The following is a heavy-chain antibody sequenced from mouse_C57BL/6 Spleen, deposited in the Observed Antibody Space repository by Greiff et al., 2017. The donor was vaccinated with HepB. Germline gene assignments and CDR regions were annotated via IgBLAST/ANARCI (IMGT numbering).Heavy chain of an antibody. D-gene: IGHD4-1*01. CDR1: GYTFTSYW. V-gene: IGHV1-64*01. CDR2: IHPNSGST. J-gene: IGHJ3*01. CDR3: ADWDWFAY. Sequence: QVQLKESGAELVKPGASVKLSCKASGYTFTSYWMHCVKQRPGQGLEWIGMIHPNSGSTNYNEKFKSKATLTVDKSSSTAYMQLSSLTSEDSAVYYCADWDWFAYWGQGTLVTVSA.